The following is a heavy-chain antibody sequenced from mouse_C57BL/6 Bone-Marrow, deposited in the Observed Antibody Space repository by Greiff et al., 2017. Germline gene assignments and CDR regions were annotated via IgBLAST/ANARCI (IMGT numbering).Heavy chain of an antibody. CDR3: ARRGLRRWYFDV. J-gene: IGHJ1*03. CDR1: GYTFTSYW. CDR2: IHPNSGST. D-gene: IGHD2-4*01. V-gene: IGHV1-64*01. Sequence: QVQLQQPGAELVKPGASVKLSCKASGYTFTSYWMHWVKQRPGQGLEWIGMIHPNSGSTNYNEKFKSKATLTVDKSSSTAYMQLSSLTSEDSAVYYCARRGLRRWYFDVWGTGTTVTVSS.